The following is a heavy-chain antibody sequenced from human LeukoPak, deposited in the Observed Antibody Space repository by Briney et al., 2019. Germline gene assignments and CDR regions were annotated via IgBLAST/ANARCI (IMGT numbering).Heavy chain of an antibody. V-gene: IGHV5-51*01. D-gene: IGHD2-2*01. CDR3: ARRDGYCSSTRCYGGYYYGMDV. Sequence: GEALKISCKGSGYSFTSYWIGWVRQMPGKGLEWMRIIYPGDSYTTYSPSFQGQVPISADKSLSNAYLQWSSLKALDAAMYYCARRDGYCSSTRCYGGYYYGMDVWGQGTTVTVSS. CDR2: IYPGDSYT. CDR1: GYSFTSYW. J-gene: IGHJ6*02.